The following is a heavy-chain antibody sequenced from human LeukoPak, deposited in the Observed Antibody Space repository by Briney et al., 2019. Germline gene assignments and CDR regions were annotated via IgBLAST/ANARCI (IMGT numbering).Heavy chain of an antibody. CDR3: ASDFTIFGVVLSAFNI. Sequence: SSETLSLTCTVSGGSISSSSYYWGWIRQPPGKGLEWIGSIYYSGSTYYNPSLKSRVTISVDTSKNQFSLNLTSVTAADTAVYYCASDFTIFGVVLSAFNIWGRGRMVTVSS. CDR2: IYYSGST. V-gene: IGHV4-39*01. D-gene: IGHD3-3*01. J-gene: IGHJ3*02. CDR1: GGSISSSSYY.